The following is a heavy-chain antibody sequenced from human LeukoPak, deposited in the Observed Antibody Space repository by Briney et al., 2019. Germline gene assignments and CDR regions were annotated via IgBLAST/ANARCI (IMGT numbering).Heavy chain of an antibody. D-gene: IGHD4-23*01. CDR1: GFTFSSYE. V-gene: IGHV3-48*03. Sequence: GGSLRLSCAASGFTFSSYEMNWVRQAPGKGLEWVSYISSSGSTIYYADSVKGRFTISRDNAKNSLYPQMNSLRAEDTAVYYCARDGDYGGNPGWVDYWGQGTLVTVSS. CDR3: ARDGDYGGNPGWVDY. CDR2: ISSSGSTI. J-gene: IGHJ4*02.